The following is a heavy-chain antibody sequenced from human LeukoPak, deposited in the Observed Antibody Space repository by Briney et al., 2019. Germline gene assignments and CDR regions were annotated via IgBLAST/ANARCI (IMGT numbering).Heavy chain of an antibody. CDR2: INHSGST. CDR3: ARTRYYYNSRSYGAPYYFDY. D-gene: IGHD3-10*01. J-gene: IGHJ4*02. CDR1: GESFSDYY. Sequence: SSETLSLTCAVYGESFSDYYWSWIRQPPGKGLEWIGEINHSGSTNYSPSLKSRVTISVNTSKNQFSLKLSSVTAADTAVYYCARTRYYYNSRSYGAPYYFDYWGQGTLVTVSS. V-gene: IGHV4-34*01.